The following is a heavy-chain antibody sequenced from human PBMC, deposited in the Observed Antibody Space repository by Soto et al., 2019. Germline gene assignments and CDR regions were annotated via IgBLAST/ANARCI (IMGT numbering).Heavy chain of an antibody. Sequence: SVKVSCKASGGTFSSYAISWVRQAPGQGLEWMGGIIPIFSTANYAQKFQGRVTITADESTSTAYMELSSLRSEDTAVYYCATLGYCSSTSCYMGLDSEGMDVWGQGTTVTVSS. J-gene: IGHJ6*02. CDR2: IIPIFSTA. CDR1: GGTFSSYA. V-gene: IGHV1-69*13. D-gene: IGHD2-2*02. CDR3: ATLGYCSSTSCYMGLDSEGMDV.